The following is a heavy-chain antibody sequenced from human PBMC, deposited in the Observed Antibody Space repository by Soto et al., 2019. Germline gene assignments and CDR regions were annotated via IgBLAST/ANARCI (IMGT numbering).Heavy chain of an antibody. CDR2: ISYDGINR. CDR1: GFTFSSSG. CDR3: AKDSDSGGFDY. D-gene: IGHD2-15*01. J-gene: IGHJ4*02. Sequence: QVQLVESGGGVVQPGTSLRVSCAASGFTFSSSGMLWVRQAPGKGLEWVTVISYDGINRYYADSVKGRFTISRDNSKNTLYLQMNSLRAEDTAVYYCAKDSDSGGFDYWGQGTLVTVSS. V-gene: IGHV3-30*18.